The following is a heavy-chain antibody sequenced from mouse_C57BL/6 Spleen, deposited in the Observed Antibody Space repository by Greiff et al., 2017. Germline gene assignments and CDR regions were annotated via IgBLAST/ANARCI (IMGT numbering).Heavy chain of an antibody. CDR2: IDPSDSYT. J-gene: IGHJ4*01. CDR1: GYTFTSYW. CDR3: ARREDGNWGAMDY. D-gene: IGHD2-1*01. V-gene: IGHV1-69*01. Sequence: VQLQQPGAELVMPGASVKLSCKASGYTFTSYWMHWVKQRPGQGLEWIGEIDPSDSYTNYNQKFKGKSTLTVDKSSSTAYMQLSSLTSEDSAVYYCARREDGNWGAMDYWGQGTSVTVSS.